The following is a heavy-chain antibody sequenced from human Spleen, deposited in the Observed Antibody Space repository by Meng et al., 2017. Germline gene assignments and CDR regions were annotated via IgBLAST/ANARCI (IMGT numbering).Heavy chain of an antibody. D-gene: IGHD2-21*02. CDR2: LLYDGVNQ. V-gene: IGHV3-30*04. Sequence: GESLKISCAASGFSLRSYAVHWVRQAPGKGLEWVAILLYDGVNQYHGDSVMGRFTLSRDNSKNTVYLHMNSLRPEDTAVYYCARDWDRVTTWHYYHGMGVWGPGTTVTVSS. J-gene: IGHJ6*02. CDR1: GFSLRSYA. CDR3: ARDWDRVTTWHYYHGMGV.